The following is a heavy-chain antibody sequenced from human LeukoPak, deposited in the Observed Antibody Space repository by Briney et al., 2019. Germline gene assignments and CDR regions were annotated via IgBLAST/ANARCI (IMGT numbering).Heavy chain of an antibody. Sequence: GGSLRLSCAAAGFTFSSYVMSWVRQAAGRGLEWVSAMSGSHGNTYYADSVKGRFTISRDNAKNTLYLQMNSLRAEDTAIYYCAKDPGGYYYYFDYWGQGTLVTVSS. V-gene: IGHV3-23*01. CDR2: MSGSHGNT. J-gene: IGHJ4*02. CDR1: GFTFSSYV. D-gene: IGHD3-3*01. CDR3: AKDPGGYYYYFDY.